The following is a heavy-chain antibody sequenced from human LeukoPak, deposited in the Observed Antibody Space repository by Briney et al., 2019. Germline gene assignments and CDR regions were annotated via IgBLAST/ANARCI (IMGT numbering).Heavy chain of an antibody. CDR1: GFTFSSHS. D-gene: IGHD6-13*01. V-gene: IGHV3-48*04. J-gene: IGHJ4*02. CDR3: SRGTSAGGPISPFDF. Sequence: GGSLRLSCAASGFTFSSHSMNWVRQAPGKGLEWVSYISSSSSTTNYADSVKGRFSISRDNAKNTVYLQMTSLWAEDTGIYYCSRGTSAGGPISPFDFWGQGTVVTVSS. CDR2: ISSSSSTT.